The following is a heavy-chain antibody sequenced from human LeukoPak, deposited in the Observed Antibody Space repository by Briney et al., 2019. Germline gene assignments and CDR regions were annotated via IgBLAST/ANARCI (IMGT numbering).Heavy chain of an antibody. CDR2: INHSGST. CDR1: GGSFSGYY. J-gene: IGHJ5*02. D-gene: IGHD3-10*01. CDR3: ARGRTTMVRDNWFDP. Sequence: SETLSLTCAVYGGSFSGYYWSWIRQPPGKGLEWIGEINHSGSTNYNPSLKSRVTISVDTSKNQFSLKLTSVTATDTAVYYCARGRTTMVRDNWFDPWGQGTLVTVPS. V-gene: IGHV4-34*01.